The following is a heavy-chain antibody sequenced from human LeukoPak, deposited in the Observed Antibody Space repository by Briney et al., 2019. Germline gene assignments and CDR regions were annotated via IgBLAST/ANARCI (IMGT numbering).Heavy chain of an antibody. CDR2: IYTSGST. Sequence: SETLSLTCTVSGGSISSSSYYWSWIRQPAGKGLEWIGRIYTSGSTNYNPSLKSRVTMSVDTSKNQFSLKLSSVTAADTAVYYCARERIAAAVDAFDIWGQGTMVTVSS. V-gene: IGHV4-61*02. D-gene: IGHD6-13*01. CDR1: GGSISSSSYY. CDR3: ARERIAAAVDAFDI. J-gene: IGHJ3*02.